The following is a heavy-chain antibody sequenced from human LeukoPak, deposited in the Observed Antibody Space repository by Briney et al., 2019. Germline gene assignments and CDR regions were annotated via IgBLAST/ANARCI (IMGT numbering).Heavy chain of an antibody. CDR3: ARDVVHSGNYDSSGYYAHLFDY. D-gene: IGHD3-22*01. J-gene: IGHJ4*02. V-gene: IGHV4-59*12. Sequence: PSETLSLTCTVSGGSINSDYWSWIRQPPGKGLEWIGYIYYSGTTNYNPSLKSRVTISVDTSKNQFSLKLSSVTAADTAVYYCARDVVHSGNYDSSGYYAHLFDYWGQGTLVTVSS. CDR1: GGSINSDY. CDR2: IYYSGTT.